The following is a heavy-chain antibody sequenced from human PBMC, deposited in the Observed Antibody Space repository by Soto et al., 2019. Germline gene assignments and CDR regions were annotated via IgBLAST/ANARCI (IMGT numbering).Heavy chain of an antibody. J-gene: IGHJ5*02. CDR1: GGSFSGYY. CDR3: AREAWLSWFDP. Sequence: SETLSLTCAVYGGSFSGYYWSWIRQPPGKGLEWIGEINHSGSTNYNPSLKSRVTISVDTSKNQFSLKLSSVTAADTAVYSCAREAWLSWFDPWGQGTLVTVSS. V-gene: IGHV4-34*01. D-gene: IGHD3-10*01. CDR2: INHSGST.